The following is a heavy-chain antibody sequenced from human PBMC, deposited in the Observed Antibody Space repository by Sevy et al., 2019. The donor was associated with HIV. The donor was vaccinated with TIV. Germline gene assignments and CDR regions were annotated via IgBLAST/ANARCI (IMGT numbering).Heavy chain of an antibody. CDR1: GFTFSSYV. CDR2: ITGSSYST. V-gene: IGHV3-23*01. CDR3: AKRGGSGAYYFDN. J-gene: IGHJ4*02. Sequence: GGSLRLSCAASGFTFSSYVMSWVRQAPGKGLEWVSSITGSSYSTFYVDSVKGRFTISRDNSRSTLDLQVNSLRAGNTAVYYCAKRGGSGAYYFDNWGQGTLVTVSS. D-gene: IGHD6-19*01.